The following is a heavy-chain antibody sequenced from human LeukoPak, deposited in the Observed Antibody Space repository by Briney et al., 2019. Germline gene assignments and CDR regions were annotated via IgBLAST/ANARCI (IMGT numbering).Heavy chain of an antibody. V-gene: IGHV4-31*03. J-gene: IGHJ4*02. CDR3: ASEGREGLEMATIRAGDY. CDR1: GGSISSGGYY. CDR2: IYYSGST. D-gene: IGHD5-24*01. Sequence: PSQTLSLTCTVSGGSISSGGYYWSWIRQHPGKGLEWIGYIYYSGSTYYNPPLKSRVTISVDTSKNQFSLKLSSVTAADTAVYYCASEGREGLEMATIRAGDYWGQGTLVTVSS.